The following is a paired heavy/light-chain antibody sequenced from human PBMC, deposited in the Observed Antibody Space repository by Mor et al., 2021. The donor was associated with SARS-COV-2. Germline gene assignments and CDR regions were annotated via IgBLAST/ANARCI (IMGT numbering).Light chain of an antibody. CDR3: SSYADTNNPNWV. CDR2: EVT. CDR1: SSDIGVYNY. V-gene: IGLV2-8*01. Sequence: QSALTQPPSASGSPGQSVAISCTGTSSDIGVYNYVSWYQKHPGKAPKLMIYEVTKRPSGVPDRFSGSKSGNTASLTVSGLQAEDEADYYCSSYADTNNPNWVFGGGTKLTVL. J-gene: IGLJ3*02.
Heavy chain of an antibody. CDR1: GFTFRSYG. CDR2: IRYDGGNK. Sequence: QVQLVESGGGVVQPGGSLRLSCAASGFTFRSYGMHWVRQAPGKGLEWVTLIRYDGGNKYYADSVKGRFTISRDNSKNTLYLQMSSLRAEDTAVYYCATRGKSNEFDYWGQGTLVTVSS. V-gene: IGHV3-30*02. CDR3: ATRGKSNEFDY. J-gene: IGHJ4*02. D-gene: IGHD3-16*01.